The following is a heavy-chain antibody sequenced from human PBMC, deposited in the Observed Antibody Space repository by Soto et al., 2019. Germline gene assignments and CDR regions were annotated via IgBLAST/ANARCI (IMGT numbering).Heavy chain of an antibody. Sequence: SETLSLTCTVSCVSISSYYWSWIRQPPGKGLEWIGYMFYSGSTNYNPSLKSRVTISADTSKNQFSLKLSSVTAAATAMYYCARLPRASPYTHFDFGGQGTLVTVYS. CDR3: ARLPRASPYTHFDF. CDR2: MFYSGST. D-gene: IGHD5-18*01. CDR1: CVSISSYY. V-gene: IGHV4-59*08. J-gene: IGHJ4*02.